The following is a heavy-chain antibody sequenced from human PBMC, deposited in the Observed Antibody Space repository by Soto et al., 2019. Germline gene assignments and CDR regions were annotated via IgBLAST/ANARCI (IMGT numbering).Heavy chain of an antibody. J-gene: IGHJ4*02. CDR1: GFTFSDHY. V-gene: IGHV3-72*01. D-gene: IGHD2-21*02. CDR3: VSTSWPEAWSGGDSPGGYF. CDR2: TRNQANSYTT. Sequence: EVQLVESGGGLVQPGGSRRLSCAASGFTFSDHYMDWVRQAPGKGLEWVGRTRNQANSYTTEYAASVQGRFTISRDDSKNSLYLQMNSLKIEDTAMYYCVSTSWPEAWSGGDSPGGYFWGRGTLVTVSS.